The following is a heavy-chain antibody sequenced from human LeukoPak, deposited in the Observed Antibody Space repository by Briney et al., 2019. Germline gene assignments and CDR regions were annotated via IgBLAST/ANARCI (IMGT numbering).Heavy chain of an antibody. V-gene: IGHV3-74*01. CDR3: AREGTPLGIPPPAYYYYYYGMDV. D-gene: IGHD1-14*01. CDR1: GFTFSSYW. Sequence: GGSLRLSCAASGFTFSSYWMHWVRQAPGKGLVWVSRINSDGSSTSYADSVKGRFTISRDNSKNTLYLQMNSLRAEDTAVYYCAREGTPLGIPPPAYYYYYYGMDVWGQGTTVTVSS. J-gene: IGHJ6*02. CDR2: INSDGSST.